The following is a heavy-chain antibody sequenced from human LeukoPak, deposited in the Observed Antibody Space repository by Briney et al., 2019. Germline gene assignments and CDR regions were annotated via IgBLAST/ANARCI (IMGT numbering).Heavy chain of an antibody. Sequence: GGSLRLSCAASGFTFSSYAMNWVRQAPGKGPEWVSYISSSSSTIYYADSVKGRFTISRDNAKNSLYLQMNSLRAEDTAVYYCACLAPDSRSDYWGQGTLVTVSS. CDR1: GFTFSSYA. CDR2: ISSSSSTI. CDR3: ACLAPDSRSDY. D-gene: IGHD3-22*01. V-gene: IGHV3-48*01. J-gene: IGHJ4*02.